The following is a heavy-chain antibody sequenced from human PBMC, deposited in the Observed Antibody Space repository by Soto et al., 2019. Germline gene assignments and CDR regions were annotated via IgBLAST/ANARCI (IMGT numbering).Heavy chain of an antibody. V-gene: IGHV4-59*08. Sequence: SETLSLTCTVSGGSISSYYWSWIRQPPGKGLEWIGYIYYSGSTNYNPSLKSRVTISVDTSKNQFSLKLSSVTAADTAVYYCASLGYCSGGSCYGWFDPWSQGTLVTVS. CDR3: ASLGYCSGGSCYGWFDP. CDR1: GGSISSYY. CDR2: IYYSGST. D-gene: IGHD2-15*01. J-gene: IGHJ5*02.